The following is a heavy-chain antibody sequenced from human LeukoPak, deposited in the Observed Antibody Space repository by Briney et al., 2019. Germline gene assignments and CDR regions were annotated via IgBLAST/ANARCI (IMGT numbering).Heavy chain of an antibody. Sequence: GGSLRLSCAASVFIFRACTMNGVRQAPGKGLEWVSSIGRDGSEIYYADSVKGRFTVSRDNAKDSLYLQLDSLRGGDSAVYCCAINRWEDWLPYHWGQGNLVTVSS. CDR1: VFIFRACT. J-gene: IGHJ5*02. CDR3: AINRWEDWLPYH. V-gene: IGHV3-21*01. CDR2: IGRDGSEI. D-gene: IGHD3/OR15-3a*01.